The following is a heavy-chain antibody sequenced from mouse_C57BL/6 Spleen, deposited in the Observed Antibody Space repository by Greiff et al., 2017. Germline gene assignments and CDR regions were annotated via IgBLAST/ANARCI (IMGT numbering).Heavy chain of an antibody. CDR3: ARCYYEYLGD. J-gene: IGHJ2*01. D-gene: IGHD2-4*01. V-gene: IGHV7-3*01. Sequence: EVQRVESGGGLVQPGGSLSLSCAASGFTFTDYYMSWVRQPPGKALEWLGFIRTKANGYTTEYNASVKGRFTISRDTSQSILYLQMNALRAEDSATYYCARCYYEYLGDWGQGTTLTVSS. CDR2: IRTKANGYTT. CDR1: GFTFTDYY.